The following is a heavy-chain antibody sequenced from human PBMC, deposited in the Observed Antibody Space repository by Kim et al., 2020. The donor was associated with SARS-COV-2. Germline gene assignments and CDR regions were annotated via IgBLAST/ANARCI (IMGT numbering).Heavy chain of an antibody. D-gene: IGHD3-22*01. V-gene: IGHV1-2*06. CDR1: GYTFTGYY. CDR3: ASGGTYYYDSSGYSDDY. J-gene: IGHJ4*02. CDR2: INPNSGGT. Sequence: ASVKVSCKASGYTFTGYYMHWVRQAPGQGLEWMGRINPNSGGTNYAQKFQGRVTMTRDTSISTAYMELSRLRSDDTAVYYCASGGTYYYDSSGYSDDYWGQGTLVTVSS.